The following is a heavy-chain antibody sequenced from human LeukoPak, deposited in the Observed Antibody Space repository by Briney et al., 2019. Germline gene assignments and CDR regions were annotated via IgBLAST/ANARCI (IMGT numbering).Heavy chain of an antibody. Sequence: MTGGSLRLSCAASGFTFDKAWMTWVRQAPGKGLEWVSSISSSSSYIYYADSVKGRFTISRDNAKNSLYLQMNSLRAEDTAVYYCARDLRELHQPQGDAFDIWGQGTMVTVSS. D-gene: IGHD1-26*01. V-gene: IGHV3-21*01. CDR3: ARDLRELHQPQGDAFDI. CDR1: GFTFDKAW. J-gene: IGHJ3*02. CDR2: ISSSSSYI.